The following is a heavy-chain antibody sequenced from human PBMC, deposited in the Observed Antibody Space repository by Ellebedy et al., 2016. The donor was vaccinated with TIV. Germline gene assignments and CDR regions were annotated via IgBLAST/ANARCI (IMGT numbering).Heavy chain of an antibody. CDR2: INHSGST. CDR1: GGSFSGYY. D-gene: IGHD6-13*01. V-gene: IGHV4-34*01. J-gene: IGHJ3*02. CDR3: ARDQPAAGTYGMAFDI. Sequence: SETLSLTCAVYGGSFSGYYWSWIRQPPGKGLEWIGEINHSGSTNYNPSLKSRVTISVDTSKNQFSLKLSSVTAADTAVYYCARDQPAAGTYGMAFDIWGQGTMVTVSS.